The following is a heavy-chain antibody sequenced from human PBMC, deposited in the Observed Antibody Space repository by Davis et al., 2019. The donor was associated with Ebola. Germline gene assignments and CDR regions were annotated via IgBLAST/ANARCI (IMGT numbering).Heavy chain of an antibody. CDR2: INHSGST. V-gene: IGHV4-34*01. Sequence: SETLSLTCAVYGGSFSGYYWSWIRQPPGKGLEWIGEINHSGSTNYNPSLKSRVTISVDTSKNQFSLQLSSVTAADTAVYYCARGRVVAATWDYYYYYGMDVWGQGTTVTVSS. D-gene: IGHD2-15*01. CDR1: GGSFSGYY. CDR3: ARGRVVAATWDYYYYYGMDV. J-gene: IGHJ6*02.